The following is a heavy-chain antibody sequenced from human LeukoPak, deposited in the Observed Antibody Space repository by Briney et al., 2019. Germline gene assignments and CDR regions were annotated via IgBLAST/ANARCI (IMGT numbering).Heavy chain of an antibody. Sequence: ASVKVSCKASGYTFTGYYMHWVRQAPGQGLEWMGWINPNSGGTNYAQKFQGRDTMTRDTSISTAYMELSRLRSDDTAVYYCARIYLTYYYDSSGDLSPYWGQGTLVTVSS. CDR2: INPNSGGT. J-gene: IGHJ4*02. CDR1: GYTFTGYY. V-gene: IGHV1-2*02. D-gene: IGHD3-22*01. CDR3: ARIYLTYYYDSSGDLSPY.